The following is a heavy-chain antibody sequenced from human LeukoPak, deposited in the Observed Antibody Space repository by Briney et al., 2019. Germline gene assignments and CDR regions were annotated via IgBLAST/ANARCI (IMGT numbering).Heavy chain of an antibody. CDR2: TYYRSKWYN. J-gene: IGHJ4*02. V-gene: IGHV6-1*01. CDR3: ARRTYDYNYLDY. Sequence: SQTLSLTCAICGDSVSSHSATRNWIRQSPSRGLEWLGRTYYRSKWYNDYAVSVKSRITINPDTSKNQFSLQLHSVTREYTAVYYCARRTYDYNYLDYWGQGTLVTVSS. D-gene: IGHD4-11*01. CDR1: GDSVSSHSAT.